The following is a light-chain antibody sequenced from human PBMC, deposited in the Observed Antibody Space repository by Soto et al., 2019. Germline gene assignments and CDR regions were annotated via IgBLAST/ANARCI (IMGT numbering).Light chain of an antibody. CDR1: QSVSSN. CDR3: QQYDGWPPFT. Sequence: EIVMTQSPATLAVSPGESASLSCRASQSVSSNFAWIQQKPGQAPRLLIHGASIRAPGIPARFSGSGSGTEFTLTISSLQPEDFGIYFCQQYDGWPPFTFGQGTKLEIK. CDR2: GAS. J-gene: IGKJ2*01. V-gene: IGKV3-15*01.